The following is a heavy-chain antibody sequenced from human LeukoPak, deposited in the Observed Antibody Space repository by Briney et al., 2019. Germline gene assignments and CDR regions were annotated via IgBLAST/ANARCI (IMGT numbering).Heavy chain of an antibody. D-gene: IGHD3-9*01. J-gene: IGHJ6*02. V-gene: IGHV1-8*01. Sequence: ASVKVSCKASGYTFTSYDINWVRQATGQGLEWMGWMNPNSGNTGYGQKFQGRVTMTRNTSISTAYMELSSLRSEDTAVYYCARGPGKLRYFDYYYYGMDVWGQGTTVTVSS. CDR1: GYTFTSYD. CDR3: ARGPGKLRYFDYYYYGMDV. CDR2: MNPNSGNT.